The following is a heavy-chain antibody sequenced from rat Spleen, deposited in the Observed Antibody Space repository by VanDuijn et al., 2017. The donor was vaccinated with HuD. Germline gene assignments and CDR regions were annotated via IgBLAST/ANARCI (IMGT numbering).Heavy chain of an antibody. CDR1: GFSLTSYS. D-gene: IGHD1-4*01. CDR2: MWYDGDT. V-gene: IGHV2-43*01. CDR3: AAFPG. J-gene: IGHJ2*01. Sequence: QVQLKESGPGLVQPSQTLSLTCTVSGFSLTSYSVSWVRQPSGKGPAWMGRMWYDGDTAYNSALKSRLSISRDTSKSQVFLKMNSLQTEDTAMYFCAAFPGWGQGVMVTVSS.